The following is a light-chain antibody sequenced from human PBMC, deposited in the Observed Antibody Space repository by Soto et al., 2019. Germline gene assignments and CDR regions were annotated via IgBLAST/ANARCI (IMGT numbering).Light chain of an antibody. CDR3: QQYNSYSWT. CDR1: QSISSW. J-gene: IGKJ1*01. Sequence: DIQMTQSPSTLSTSVGERVTITCRASQSISSWLDWYQQKPGIAPKLLVYDASSLESGVPSRFSGSGSGTEFTLTISSLQPDDFATYYCQQYNSYSWTFGQGTKVDIK. CDR2: DAS. V-gene: IGKV1-5*01.